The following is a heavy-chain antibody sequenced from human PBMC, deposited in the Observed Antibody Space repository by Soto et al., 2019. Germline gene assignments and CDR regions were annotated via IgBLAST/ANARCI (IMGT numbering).Heavy chain of an antibody. D-gene: IGHD5-18*01. CDR2: IYYSGST. V-gene: IGHV4-59*01. CDR3: ARDLGYSYGRYFDY. J-gene: IGHJ4*02. Sequence: SETLSLTCTVSGGSISSYYWSWIRQPPGKGLEWIGYIYYSGSTNYNPSLKSRVTISVDTSKNQFSLKLSSVTAADTAVYYCARDLGYSYGRYFDYWGQGTLVTVS. CDR1: GGSISSYY.